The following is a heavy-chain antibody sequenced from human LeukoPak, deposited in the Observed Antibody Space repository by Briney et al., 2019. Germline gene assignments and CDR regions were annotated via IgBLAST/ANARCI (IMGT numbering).Heavy chain of an antibody. D-gene: IGHD5-24*01. V-gene: IGHV1-46*01. CDR3: ARDTPSMAY. CDR2: INPSGGST. Sequence: ASVKVSCKASGYTFTSYYMHWVRQAPGQGLEWMGIINPSGGSTNYAPKFQGRVTMTRDTSISTAYIEVSRLRSDDTAVYYCARDTPSMAYWGQGTLVTVSS. J-gene: IGHJ4*02. CDR1: GYTFTSYY.